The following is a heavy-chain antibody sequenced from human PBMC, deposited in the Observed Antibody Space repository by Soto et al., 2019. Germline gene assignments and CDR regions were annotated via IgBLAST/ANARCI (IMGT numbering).Heavy chain of an antibody. V-gene: IGHV4-39*07. D-gene: IGHD2-2*01. J-gene: IGHJ5*02. CDR3: ARQFIVVVPAAMGDWFDP. CDR2: IYYSGST. Sequence: QLQLQESGPGLVKPSETLSLTCTVSGGSISKSNYYWGWIRQPPGNRLEWIGSIYYSGSTSYNSSLKSRVTISVDTSKNQFSLKLSSVTAADTAVYYCARQFIVVVPAAMGDWFDPWGQGTLVTVSS. CDR1: GGSISKSNYY.